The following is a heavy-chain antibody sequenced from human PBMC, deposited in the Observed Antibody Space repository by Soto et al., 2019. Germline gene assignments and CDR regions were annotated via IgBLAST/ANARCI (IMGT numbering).Heavy chain of an antibody. CDR2: ISFDGTNK. V-gene: IGHV3-30-3*01. CDR3: ARCWGPGDGSILGYNWFDH. D-gene: IGHD1-20*01. J-gene: IGHJ5*02. CDR1: GFTVSGYS. Sequence: QEQVVESGGGVVQPGRSLRLSCVASGFTVSGYSIHWFRQAPGKGLEWVSLISFDGTNKDYADSVKGRFTISRDISQNTLYLEMNSLTPDDTAVYYCARCWGPGDGSILGYNWFDHWGQRTLVIVAS.